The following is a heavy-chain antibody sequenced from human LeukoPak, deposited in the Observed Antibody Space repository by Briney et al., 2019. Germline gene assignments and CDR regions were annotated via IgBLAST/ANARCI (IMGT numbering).Heavy chain of an antibody. CDR1: GYTFTSYD. J-gene: IGHJ3*02. CDR3: ARGESGSPRNAFHI. CDR2: INPSGGST. D-gene: IGHD1-26*01. V-gene: IGHV1-46*01. Sequence: GASVKVSCKASGYTFTSYDINWVRQATGQGLEWMGMINPSGGSTTYAQKFQGRVTMTRDMSTSTVYMELSSLRSEDTAVYYCARGESGSPRNAFHIWGQGTMVTVS.